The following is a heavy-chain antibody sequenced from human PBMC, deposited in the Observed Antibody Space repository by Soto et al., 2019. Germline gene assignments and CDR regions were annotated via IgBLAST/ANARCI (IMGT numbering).Heavy chain of an antibody. CDR2: INHSGST. J-gene: IGHJ6*04. Sequence: PSETLSLTCAVYGMSFSCYYWSCIRPPPGKGLEWIGEINHSGSTNYNPSLKSRVTITVDTSKNQFSLKLSSVTAADTAVYYCARGRRFSDFWSGYSTPPYMDVWGKGTTVTVSS. D-gene: IGHD3-3*01. CDR1: GMSFSCYY. V-gene: IGHV4-34*01. CDR3: ARGRRFSDFWSGYSTPPYMDV.